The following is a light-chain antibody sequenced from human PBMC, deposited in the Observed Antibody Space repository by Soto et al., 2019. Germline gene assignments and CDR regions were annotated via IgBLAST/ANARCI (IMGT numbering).Light chain of an antibody. J-gene: IGKJ1*01. CDR1: QSVSSNY. V-gene: IGKV3-20*01. CDR2: GAS. CDR3: QQFGRAPPSWT. Sequence: ETVLTQSPGTLSLSPGERATLSCRASQSVSSNYLAWYQQKPGQAPRLLIYGASTRATGIPDSFSVSGCGTDFALTVRSLGPADFPAYYCQQFGRAPPSWTFGQGTKVET.